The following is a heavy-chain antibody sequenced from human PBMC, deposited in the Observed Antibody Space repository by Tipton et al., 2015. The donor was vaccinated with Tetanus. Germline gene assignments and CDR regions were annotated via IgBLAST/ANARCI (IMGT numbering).Heavy chain of an antibody. CDR2: IYPGDSDT. D-gene: IGHD5-18*01. Sequence: VQLVQSGAEVKKPGESLKISCKGSGYSFTSYWIGWVRQMPGKGLEWMGIIYPGDSDTRYSPPFQGQVTISADKSISTAYLQWSSLKASDTAMYYCARHIGRYSYGYGGYDYWGQGTLVTVSS. J-gene: IGHJ4*02. CDR3: ARHIGRYSYGYGGYDY. CDR1: GYSFTSYW. V-gene: IGHV5-51*01.